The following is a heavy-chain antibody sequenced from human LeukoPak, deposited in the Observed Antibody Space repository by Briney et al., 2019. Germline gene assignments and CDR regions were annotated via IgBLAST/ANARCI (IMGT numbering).Heavy chain of an antibody. J-gene: IGHJ5*02. Sequence: SETLSLTCTVSGGSISSSDYWGWIRQPPGKGLEWIGNSHYSGNTYYNPSLKSRVTISVDTSRNQFSLELNSVTAADTAVYYCARLSKWFDTWGQGTLVTVSS. CDR1: GGSISSSDY. V-gene: IGHV4-39*01. CDR2: SHYSGNT. D-gene: IGHD3-16*02. CDR3: ARLSKWFDT.